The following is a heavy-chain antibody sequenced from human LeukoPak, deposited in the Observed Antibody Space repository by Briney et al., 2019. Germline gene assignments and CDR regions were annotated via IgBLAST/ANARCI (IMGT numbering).Heavy chain of an antibody. J-gene: IGHJ4*02. Sequence: SETLSLTCTVSGASINRGTHYWSWVRQAAGKGLEWLGRVYATGNTNYNPSLWSRLSISIDTSRNQFSLRLSSVTAADTAIYYCARDRSYYSDTGADYWGQGIMVIVPS. CDR3: ARDRSYYSDTGADY. D-gene: IGHD3-22*01. V-gene: IGHV4-61*02. CDR1: GASINRGTHY. CDR2: VYATGNT.